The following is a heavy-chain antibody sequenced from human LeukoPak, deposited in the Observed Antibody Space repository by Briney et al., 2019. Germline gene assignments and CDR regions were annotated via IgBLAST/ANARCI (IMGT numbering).Heavy chain of an antibody. D-gene: IGHD2-2*01. CDR1: GGSITSRSYY. CDR2: IYYRGRT. CDR3: ARAGYCSSTICPDAFDI. J-gene: IGHJ3*02. V-gene: IGHV4-39*07. Sequence: SETLSLTCTVSGGSITSRSYYWGWIRQPPGKGLEWIGSIYYRGRTYYNPSLKSRVTISVDTSKNQVSLKLSSVTAADTAVYYCARAGYCSSTICPDAFDIWGQGTKVTVSS.